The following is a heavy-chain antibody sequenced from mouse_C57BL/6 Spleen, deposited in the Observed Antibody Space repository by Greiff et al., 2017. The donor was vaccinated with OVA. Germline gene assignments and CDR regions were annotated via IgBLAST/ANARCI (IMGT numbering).Heavy chain of an antibody. CDR1: GYSITSGYY. Sequence: ESGPGLVKPSQSLSLTCSVTGYSITSGYYWNWIRQFPGNKLEWMGYISYDGSNNYNPSLKNRISITRDTSKNQFFLKLNSVTTEDTATYYCARGSDGYYDYFDYWGQGTTLTVSS. CDR3: ARGSDGYYDYFDY. D-gene: IGHD2-3*01. V-gene: IGHV3-6*01. CDR2: ISYDGSN. J-gene: IGHJ2*01.